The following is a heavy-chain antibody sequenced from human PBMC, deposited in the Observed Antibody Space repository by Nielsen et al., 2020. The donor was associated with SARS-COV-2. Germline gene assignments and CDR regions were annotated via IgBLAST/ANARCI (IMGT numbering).Heavy chain of an antibody. Sequence: GGSLRLSCAASGFTFSSYAMSWVRQAPGKGLEWVSAISGSGGSTYYADSVKGRFTISRDNSKNTLYLQMNSLRAEDTAVYYCAKGYWYWAWDLYYFDYWGQGTLVTVSS. CDR1: GFTFSSYA. CDR2: ISGSGGST. V-gene: IGHV3-23*01. D-gene: IGHD2-8*02. CDR3: AKGYWYWAWDLYYFDY. J-gene: IGHJ4*02.